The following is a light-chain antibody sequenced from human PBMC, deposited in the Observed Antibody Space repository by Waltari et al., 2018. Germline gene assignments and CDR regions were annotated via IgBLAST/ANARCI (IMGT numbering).Light chain of an antibody. J-gene: IGKJ1*01. Sequence: EIVLTQSPATLSLSPGERATLSCRASRSVSSYLAWYQQKPGQAPRLLIYDASNRATGIPARFSGSGSGTDFTLTISSLEPADFAVYYCQQRNSWPRTFGQGTKVEIK. CDR2: DAS. CDR1: RSVSSY. V-gene: IGKV3-11*01. CDR3: QQRNSWPRT.